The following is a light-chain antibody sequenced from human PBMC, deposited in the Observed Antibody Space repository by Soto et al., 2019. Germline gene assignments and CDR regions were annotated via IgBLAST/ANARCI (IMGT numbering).Light chain of an antibody. CDR2: LGS. J-gene: IGKJ2*01. CDR3: MQALQTPLYT. CDR1: QSLLHSNGYNY. Sequence: DIVMTQSPLSLPVTPGEPASISCRSSQSLLHSNGYNYLDWYLQKPGQSPQLLIYLGSNRASGVPDRFSGSVSGTDFTLKISRVEAEDVGVYYGMQALQTPLYTFGQGTKLEIK. V-gene: IGKV2-28*01.